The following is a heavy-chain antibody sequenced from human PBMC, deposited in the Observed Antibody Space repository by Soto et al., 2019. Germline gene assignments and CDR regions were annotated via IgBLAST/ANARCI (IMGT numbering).Heavy chain of an antibody. V-gene: IGHV4-59*01. D-gene: IGHD3-16*01. Sequence: SETLCLTCTVSGGSISSYYWSWIRQPPGKGLEWIGYIYYSGSTNYNPSLKSRVTISVDTSKNQFSLKLSSVTAADTAVYYCARVPYYDYIWGSYPYYYYYYMDVWGKGTTVTVSS. CDR1: GGSISSYY. CDR2: IYYSGST. J-gene: IGHJ6*03. CDR3: ARVPYYDYIWGSYPYYYYYYMDV.